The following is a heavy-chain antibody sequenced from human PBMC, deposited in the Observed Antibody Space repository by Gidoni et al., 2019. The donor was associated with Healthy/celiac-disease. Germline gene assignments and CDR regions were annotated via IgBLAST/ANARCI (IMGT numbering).Heavy chain of an antibody. CDR2: INPNSGGT. CDR3: ARDAEGDFWSGYPIRHVNFDY. D-gene: IGHD3-3*01. J-gene: IGHJ4*02. CDR1: GYTFTGYY. Sequence: QVQLVQSGAEVKKPGASVKVSCKASGYTFTGYYMHWVRQAPGQGLEWMGWINPNSGGTNYAQKFQGRVTMTRDTSISTAYMELSRLRSDDTAVYYCARDAEGDFWSGYPIRHVNFDYWGQGTLVTVSS. V-gene: IGHV1-2*02.